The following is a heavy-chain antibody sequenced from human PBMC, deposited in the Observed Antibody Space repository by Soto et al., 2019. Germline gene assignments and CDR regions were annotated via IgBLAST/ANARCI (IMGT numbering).Heavy chain of an antibody. D-gene: IGHD5-12*01. CDR1: GFPFSRCA. V-gene: IGHV3-30-3*01. Sequence: QVQLVESGGGVVQPGTSLRLFCAASGFPFSRCAMHWVRQAPGKGLEWGAVIIYDGSDKYYADSVQGRFTISRDNSKNTLYLQMNSLRPEDTAVYYCAAELGNSGYDGHDYWGQGTLVTVSS. J-gene: IGHJ4*02. CDR3: AAELGNSGYDGHDY. CDR2: IIYDGSDK.